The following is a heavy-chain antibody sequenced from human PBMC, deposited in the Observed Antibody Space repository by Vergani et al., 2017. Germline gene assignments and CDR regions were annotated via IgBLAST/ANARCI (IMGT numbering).Heavy chain of an antibody. CDR3: VRDRGLCAGGMCYTEAWDY. D-gene: IGHD2-2*02. J-gene: IGHJ4*02. V-gene: IGHV3-30-3*01. CDR2: ISFDGTNE. CDR1: GFALNRHA. Sequence: QVQLVESGGGVVQPGTSLRLSCVVSGFALNRHAMYWVRQAPGKGVEWVVGISFDGTNEYYPDLVKGRFTISRDIAKNTLYLQVRSLRLEDTGVYHCVRDRGLCAGGMCYTEAWDYWGQGTPVTVSS.